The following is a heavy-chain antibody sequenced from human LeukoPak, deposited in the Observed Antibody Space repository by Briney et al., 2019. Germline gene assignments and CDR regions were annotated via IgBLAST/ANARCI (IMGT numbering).Heavy chain of an antibody. CDR2: IYYSGNT. CDR1: GGSISSFY. J-gene: IGHJ4*02. Sequence: SETLSLTCTVPGGSISSFYWSWIRQPPGKGLEWIGYIYYSGNTNYNPSLKSRVTLSIDTSKNQFSLKLSSVTAADTAVYYCARGLWYYDSSGSGDYWGQGTLVTVSS. V-gene: IGHV4-59*12. D-gene: IGHD3-22*01. CDR3: ARGLWYYDSSGSGDY.